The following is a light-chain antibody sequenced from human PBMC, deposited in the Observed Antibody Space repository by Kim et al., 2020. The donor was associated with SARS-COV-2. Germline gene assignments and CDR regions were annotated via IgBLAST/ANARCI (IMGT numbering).Light chain of an antibody. CDR1: SGSIGNYY. CDR2: EDH. CDR3: QSYDTSNPVV. Sequence: NFMLTQSHSVSESPGKTVTISCTRSSGSIGNYYVQWYQQRPGSAPTTVIYEDHQRPSGVPDRFSGSIDKSSNSASLTISGLKAEDEADYYCQSYDTSNPVVFGGGTQLTVL. J-gene: IGLJ2*01. V-gene: IGLV6-57*04.